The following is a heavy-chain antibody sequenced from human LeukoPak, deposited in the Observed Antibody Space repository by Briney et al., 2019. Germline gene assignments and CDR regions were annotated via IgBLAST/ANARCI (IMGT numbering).Heavy chain of an antibody. D-gene: IGHD3-16*01. Sequence: ASVKVSCKVSGYTLTELSMHWVRQAPGKGLEWMGSFDPEDGETIYAQKFQGRVTMTEDISTDTAYMELSSLRSEDTAVYYCATPLNWARSGMDVWGKGTTVTVSS. CDR2: FDPEDGET. CDR1: GYTLTELS. J-gene: IGHJ6*04. V-gene: IGHV1-24*01. CDR3: ATPLNWARSGMDV.